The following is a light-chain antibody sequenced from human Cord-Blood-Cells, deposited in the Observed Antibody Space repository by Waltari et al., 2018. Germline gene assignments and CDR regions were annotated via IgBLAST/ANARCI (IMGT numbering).Light chain of an antibody. CDR1: QDISNY. CDR2: DAS. Sequence: DIQMTQSQSSLSASVGARVTITCQASQDISNYLNWYQQKPGKAPKLLIYDASNLETGVPSRFSGSGSGTDFTFTISSLQPEDIATYYCQQYDNLPMYSFGQGTKLEIK. V-gene: IGKV1-33*01. CDR3: QQYDNLPMYS. J-gene: IGKJ2*03.